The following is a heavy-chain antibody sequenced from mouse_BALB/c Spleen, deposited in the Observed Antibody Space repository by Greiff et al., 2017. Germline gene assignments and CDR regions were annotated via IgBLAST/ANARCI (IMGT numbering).Heavy chain of an antibody. CDR1: GFTFSSYG. D-gene: IGHD3-2*02. CDR2: ISSGGSYT. V-gene: IGHV5-6*01. CDR3: ARQGYDGCMDY. Sequence: EVKLMESGGDLVKPGGSLKLSCAASGFTFSSYGMSWVRQTPDKRLEWVATISSGGSYTYYPDSVKGRFTISRDNAKNTLYLQMSSLKSEDTAMYYCARQGYDGCMDYWGQGTSVTVSS. J-gene: IGHJ4*01.